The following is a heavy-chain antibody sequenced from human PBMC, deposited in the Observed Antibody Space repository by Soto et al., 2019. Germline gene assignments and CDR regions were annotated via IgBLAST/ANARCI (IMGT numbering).Heavy chain of an antibody. D-gene: IGHD3-16*01. CDR1: GGSISSSSYY. CDR3: GRQIPTGVGGVSDNGFDP. Sequence: SETLSLTCTVSGGSISSSSYYWGWIRQPPGKGLEWIGSIYYSGSTYYNPSLKSRVTISVDTSKNQFSLKLSSVTAADPAVYSCGRQIPTGVGGVSDNGFDPWGRVTLFTVAS. J-gene: IGHJ5*02. CDR2: IYYSGST. V-gene: IGHV4-39*01.